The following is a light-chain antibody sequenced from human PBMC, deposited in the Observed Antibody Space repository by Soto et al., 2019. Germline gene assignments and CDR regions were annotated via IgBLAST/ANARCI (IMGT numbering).Light chain of an antibody. J-gene: IGKJ2*01. Sequence: EIVLTQSPGTLSLTQGQRATLSCRASESISRAYLAWYQQRLAQAPRLLIYGTSSGATGIPVRFSGSGSGTDFTLTISRLEPEDFAIYYCQQYGGVPYTFGQGTKLEIK. CDR2: GTS. V-gene: IGKV3-20*01. CDR3: QQYGGVPYT. CDR1: ESISRAY.